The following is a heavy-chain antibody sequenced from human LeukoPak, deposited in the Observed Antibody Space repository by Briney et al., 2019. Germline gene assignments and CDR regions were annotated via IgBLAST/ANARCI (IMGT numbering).Heavy chain of an antibody. CDR3: ARKVAVAMDLDY. CDR2: ITGAGSST. Sequence: GGSLRLSCAASGFTFKSYGMTWVRQVPGKGLEWVSSITGAGSSTKYADSVNGRFTISRDNSKNTVSLQMTGLRAEDTAVYYCARKVAVAMDLDYWGQGTLVTVSP. J-gene: IGHJ4*02. V-gene: IGHV3-23*01. D-gene: IGHD5-18*01. CDR1: GFTFKSYG.